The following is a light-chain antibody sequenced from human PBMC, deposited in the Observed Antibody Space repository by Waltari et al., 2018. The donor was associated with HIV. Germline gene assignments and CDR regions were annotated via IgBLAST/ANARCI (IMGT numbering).Light chain of an antibody. V-gene: IGLV2-23*02. Sequence: QPALTQPASVSGSPGQSITLSCSGTSSDIGSCELSSWYQQHPGKAPKVVVYEVTKRPAWTSERLPGSEARNTAYRTISELQAEDEADYYCCSYAGRSMYVFGTGTTVTVL. J-gene: IGLJ1*01. CDR2: EVT. CDR1: SSDIGSCEL. CDR3: CSYAGRSMYV.